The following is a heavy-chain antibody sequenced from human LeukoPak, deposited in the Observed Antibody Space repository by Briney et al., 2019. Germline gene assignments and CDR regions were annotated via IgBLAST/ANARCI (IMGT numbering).Heavy chain of an antibody. CDR1: RFTFSSYW. Sequence: PGGSLRLSCAASRFTFSSYWMSWVRQAPGKGLEWVANIKQDGSEKYYVDSVKGRFTISRDNAKDSLYLQMNSLRAEDTAVYYCARETTDEYLYYYMDVWGKGTTVTVSS. CDR3: ARETTDEYLYYYMDV. J-gene: IGHJ6*03. CDR2: IKQDGSEK. V-gene: IGHV3-7*01. D-gene: IGHD1/OR15-1a*01.